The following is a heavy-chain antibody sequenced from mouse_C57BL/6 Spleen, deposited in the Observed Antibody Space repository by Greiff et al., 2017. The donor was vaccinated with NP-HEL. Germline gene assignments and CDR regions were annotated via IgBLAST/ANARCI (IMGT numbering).Heavy chain of an antibody. J-gene: IGHJ3*01. CDR2: IDPSDSYT. V-gene: IGHV1-69*01. CDR1: GYTFTSYW. Sequence: QVQLQQSGAELVMPGASVKLSCKASGYTFTSYWMHWVKQRPGQGLEWIGEIDPSDSYTNYNQKFKGKSTLTVDKSSSTAYMQLSSLTSEDSAVYYCARFYDGYPWFAYWGQGTLVTVSA. CDR3: ARFYDGYPWFAY. D-gene: IGHD2-3*01.